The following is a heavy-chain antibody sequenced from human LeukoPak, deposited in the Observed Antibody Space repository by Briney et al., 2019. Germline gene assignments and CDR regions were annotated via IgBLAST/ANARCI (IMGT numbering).Heavy chain of an antibody. J-gene: IGHJ4*02. CDR1: GFTVSRYW. CDR3: ARDRATADS. D-gene: IGHD2-21*02. Sequence: GGSLRLSCAASGFTVSRYWMSWVRQAPGKGLEWVANIKQDAREKNYVDSVKGRFTISRDNAKNSLYLQMNSLRVEDTAVYFCARDRATADSWGQGTLVTVSS. V-gene: IGHV3-7*01. CDR2: IKQDAREK.